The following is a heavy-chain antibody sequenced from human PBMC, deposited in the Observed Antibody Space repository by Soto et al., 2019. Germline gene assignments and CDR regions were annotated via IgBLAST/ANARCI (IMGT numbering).Heavy chain of an antibody. V-gene: IGHV3-48*03. Sequence: GGSLRLSCAASGFTFSSYAMSWVRQAPGKGLEWVSYISSGGSAIYYADSVKGRFTISRDNAKNSLYLQMNSLRAEDTAVYYCARFNIVLDRTFDYWGQGTMVTVSS. CDR2: ISSGGSAI. D-gene: IGHD2-15*01. CDR1: GFTFSSYA. CDR3: ARFNIVLDRTFDY. J-gene: IGHJ4*02.